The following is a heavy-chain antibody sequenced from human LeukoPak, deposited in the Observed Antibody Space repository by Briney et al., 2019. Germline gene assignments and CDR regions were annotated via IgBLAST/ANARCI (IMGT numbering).Heavy chain of an antibody. J-gene: IGHJ4*02. CDR2: ISAYNGNT. CDR1: GYTFTSYG. D-gene: IGHD3-9*01. V-gene: IGHV1-18*01. Sequence: ASVKVSCKASGYTFTSYGISWVRQAPGQGLEWMGWISAYNGNTNYAQTLQGRATMTTDTSTSTAYMELRSLRSDDTAVYYCARDYDILTGPDYWGQGTLVTVSS. CDR3: ARDYDILTGPDY.